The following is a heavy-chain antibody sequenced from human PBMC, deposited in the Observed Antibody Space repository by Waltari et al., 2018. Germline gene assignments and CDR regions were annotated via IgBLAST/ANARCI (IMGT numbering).Heavy chain of an antibody. CDR3: ATYIGASVGTAAFDV. D-gene: IGHD1-1*01. CDR1: GGSITSTKHY. J-gene: IGHJ3*01. V-gene: IGHV4-39*01. CDR2: ISYNGAT. Sequence: QLQLQESGPGLVKPSETLSLTCSVSGGSITSTKHYWGWIRQPPGQGLEWIGTISYNGATYNSPSLRGRVTVSRDTSMNQLSLKLGSVTAADTAVYYCATYIGASVGTAAFDVWGQGTMVTVSS.